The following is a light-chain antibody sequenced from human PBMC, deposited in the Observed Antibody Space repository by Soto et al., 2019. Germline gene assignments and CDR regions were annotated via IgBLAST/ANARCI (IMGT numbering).Light chain of an antibody. J-gene: IGKJ2*01. CDR1: QGITSA. V-gene: IGKV1-13*02. Sequence: AIQLTQSPSSLSASVGDRVPITCRASQGITSALAWNKQKPGKAPKLLIYDASSLESGVPSRFSGSGSGTDFTLTISSLQPEDFATYYCQQFNSYPQTFGQGTKLEIK. CDR2: DAS. CDR3: QQFNSYPQT.